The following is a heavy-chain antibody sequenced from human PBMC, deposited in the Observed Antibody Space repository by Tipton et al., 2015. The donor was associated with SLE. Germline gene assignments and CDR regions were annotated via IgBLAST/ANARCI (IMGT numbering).Heavy chain of an antibody. Sequence: RSLRLSCAASGFIFDDFAMHWVRQAPGKGLEWVSGINWNGGHIVYGDSVKGRFTTSRDNAKNSLYLQMNSLRAEDTAVYYCATTHRGWGQGTLVTVSS. CDR3: ATTHRG. D-gene: IGHD1-14*01. CDR1: GFIFDDFA. V-gene: IGHV3-9*01. J-gene: IGHJ4*02. CDR2: INWNGGHI.